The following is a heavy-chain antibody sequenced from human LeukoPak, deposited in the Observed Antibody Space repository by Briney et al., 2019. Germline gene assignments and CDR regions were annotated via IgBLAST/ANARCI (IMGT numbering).Heavy chain of an antibody. CDR2: IKQDGRER. J-gene: IGHJ4*02. V-gene: IGHV3-7*03. D-gene: IGHD6-6*01. CDR3: ARIGYSSSSLDF. Sequence: GGSLRLSCAASGFTFSNYWMSWVRQTPGKGLEWVANIKQDGRERYYVDSVKGRFTISRDNAKNSLYLQMNSLRAEDTAVYNCARIGYSSSSLDFWGRGTLVTVSS. CDR1: GFTFSNYW.